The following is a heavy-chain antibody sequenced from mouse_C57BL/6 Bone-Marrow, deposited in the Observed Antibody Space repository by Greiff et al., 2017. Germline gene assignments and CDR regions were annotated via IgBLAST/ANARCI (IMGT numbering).Heavy chain of an antibody. CDR2: IFPGRGST. D-gene: IGHD2-2*01. J-gene: IGHJ3*01. CDR3: ARRDGDDVRFAY. CDR1: GYTFTSHW. V-gene: IGHV1-56*01. Sequence: QVQLQQSGPELVRPGASVKISCKAPGYTFTSHWMQWVRQRPGQGLEWIGEIFPGRGSTYYNEKFKGKATLTVDPSSSTAYMQLSSLTSEDSAVYFGARRDGDDVRFAYWGQGTLVTVSA.